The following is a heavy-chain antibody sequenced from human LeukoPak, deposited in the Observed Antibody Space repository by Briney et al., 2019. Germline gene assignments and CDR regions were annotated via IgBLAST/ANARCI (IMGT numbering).Heavy chain of an antibody. CDR3: ARGDGIVGAQPQNAEGYYYGMDV. V-gene: IGHV3-74*01. J-gene: IGHJ6*02. Sequence: GGSLRLSCAASGFTFSSYWMHWVRQAPGKGLVWVSRINSDGSSTSYADSVKGRFTISRDNAKNTLYLQMNSLRAEDTAVYYCARGDGIVGAQPQNAEGYYYGMDVWGQGTTVTVSS. D-gene: IGHD1-26*01. CDR2: INSDGSST. CDR1: GFTFSSYW.